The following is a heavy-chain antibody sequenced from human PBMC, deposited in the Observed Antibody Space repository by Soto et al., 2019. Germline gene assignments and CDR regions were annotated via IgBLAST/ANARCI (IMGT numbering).Heavy chain of an antibody. D-gene: IGHD2-2*01. J-gene: IGHJ6*02. CDR1: GGTFGNYA. CDR3: ARVSVPGIYGEDV. Sequence: QVHLVQSGAEVKRPGSSVKVSCKASGGTFGNYAISWVRQAPGQGLEWMAGIMPVFGTVHYAQKFQGRLTITADKYTSTAYKALSSLRSEDTGVYYCARVSVPGIYGEDVWGQGTTVTVTS. V-gene: IGHV1-69*06. CDR2: IMPVFGTV.